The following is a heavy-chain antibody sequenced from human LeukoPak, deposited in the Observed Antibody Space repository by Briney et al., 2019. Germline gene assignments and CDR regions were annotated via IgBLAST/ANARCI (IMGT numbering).Heavy chain of an antibody. J-gene: IGHJ3*02. CDR2: MYYTGTT. Sequence: PSETLSLTCTVVSGGSISRSGYYWGWIRQPPGKGLEWIATMYYTGTTYYNPSLESRVTISVDTSKNQFSLKLSSVTAADTAVYYCARHRHPDYYDSSGYGAFDIWGQGTMVTVSS. CDR3: ARHRHPDYYDSSGYGAFDI. D-gene: IGHD3-22*01. V-gene: IGHV4-39*01. CDR1: GGSISRSGYY.